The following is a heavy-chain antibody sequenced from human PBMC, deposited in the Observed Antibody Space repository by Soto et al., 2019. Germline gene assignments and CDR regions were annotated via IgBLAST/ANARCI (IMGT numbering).Heavy chain of an antibody. V-gene: IGHV4-34*01. D-gene: IGHD3-3*01. Sequence: SETLSLTCAVYGGSFSGYNWSWIRQPPGKGLEWIGESSHSGSTNYNPSLKSRVTISVDTSMNQFSLKLSSVTAADTAVYYCARGGGSIFGVVISDYYYYYYMDVWGKGTTVTVSS. CDR2: SSHSGST. CDR3: ARGGGSIFGVVISDYYYYYYMDV. J-gene: IGHJ6*03. CDR1: GGSFSGYN.